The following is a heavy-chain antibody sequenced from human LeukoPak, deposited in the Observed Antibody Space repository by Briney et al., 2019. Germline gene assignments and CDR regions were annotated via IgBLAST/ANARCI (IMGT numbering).Heavy chain of an antibody. Sequence: PSETLSLTCTVSGDSISSYSHYWVWIRQPPGKGLEWLGSICYGGSTHDNPSLKSRVTISVDTSKNQFSLRVTSATAADTAVYYCARMMYANGCNRYSFDYWGQGTLVTVSS. V-gene: IGHV4-39*01. CDR3: ARMMYANGCNRYSFDY. D-gene: IGHD2-8*01. CDR1: GDSISSYSHY. CDR2: ICYGGST. J-gene: IGHJ4*02.